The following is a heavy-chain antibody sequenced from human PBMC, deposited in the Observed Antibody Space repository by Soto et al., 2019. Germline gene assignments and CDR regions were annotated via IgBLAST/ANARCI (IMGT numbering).Heavy chain of an antibody. CDR1: EFTFSRYS. J-gene: IGHJ4*02. D-gene: IGHD3-22*01. CDR3: SRAPLDSSGYFGY. V-gene: IGHV3-30-3*01. Sequence: QVQLVESGGGVVQPGRSLRLSCAASEFTFSRYSMHWVRQAPGKGLEWVAAISYDETNESYADSVMGRFTISRDTSKNTLFLQMNSLRPEDTAVYFCSRAPLDSSGYFGYWGQGALVTVSS. CDR2: ISYDETNE.